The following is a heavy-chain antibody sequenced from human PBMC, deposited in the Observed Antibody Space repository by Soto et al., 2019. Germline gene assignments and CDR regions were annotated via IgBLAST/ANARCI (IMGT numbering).Heavy chain of an antibody. D-gene: IGHD6-13*01. CDR2: INPNSGGT. Sequence: ASVKVSCKASGYTFTGYYMHWVRQAPGQGLEWMGWINPNSGGTNYAQKFQGRVTMTRDTSISTAYMELSRLRSDDTAVYYCAGEHSSSCYSHYYYGMDVWGQGTTVPVSS. CDR1: GYTFTGYY. J-gene: IGHJ6*02. CDR3: AGEHSSSCYSHYYYGMDV. V-gene: IGHV1-2*02.